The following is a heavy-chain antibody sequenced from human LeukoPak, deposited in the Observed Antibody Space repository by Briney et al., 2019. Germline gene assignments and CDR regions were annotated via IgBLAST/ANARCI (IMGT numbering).Heavy chain of an antibody. Sequence: ASVTVSCKASGYTXTSFYMHWVRQAPGQGLEWMGIFNPSGSSTTYAQKFQGRVTMTRDTSTSTVYMELSSLGSEDTAMYYCARAGENYYDFYYWGQGTLVTVSS. CDR1: GYTXTSFY. CDR3: ARAGENYYDFYY. D-gene: IGHD1-26*01. V-gene: IGHV1-46*01. J-gene: IGHJ4*02. CDR2: FNPSGSST.